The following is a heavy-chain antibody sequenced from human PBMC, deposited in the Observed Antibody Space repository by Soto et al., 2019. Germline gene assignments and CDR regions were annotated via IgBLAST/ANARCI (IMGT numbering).Heavy chain of an antibody. V-gene: IGHV3-7*01. D-gene: IGHD6-13*01. CDR3: ARAPRSFPIAAAGYWYFDL. CDR2: IKQDGSEK. J-gene: IGHJ2*01. Sequence: GGSLRLSCAASGFTFSSYWMSWVRQAPGKGLEWVANIKQDGSEKYYVDSVKGRFTISRDNAKNSLYLQMNSLRAEDTAVYYCARAPRSFPIAAAGYWYFDLWGRGTLVTVSS. CDR1: GFTFSSYW.